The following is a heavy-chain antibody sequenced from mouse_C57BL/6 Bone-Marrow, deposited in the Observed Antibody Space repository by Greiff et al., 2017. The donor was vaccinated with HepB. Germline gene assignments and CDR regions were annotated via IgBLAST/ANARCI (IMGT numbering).Heavy chain of an antibody. CDR2: IWRGGSA. Sequence: VQLQESGPGLVQPSQSLSITCTVSGFSLTSYGVHWVRQSPGKGLEWLGVIWRGGSADYNAAFISRLGISKDNSKSQVFFKMNSLQADDTAIYYCARNKGNWFAYWGQGTLVTVSA. CDR3: ARNKGNWFAY. V-gene: IGHV2-2*01. D-gene: IGHD2-1*01. CDR1: GFSLTSYG. J-gene: IGHJ3*01.